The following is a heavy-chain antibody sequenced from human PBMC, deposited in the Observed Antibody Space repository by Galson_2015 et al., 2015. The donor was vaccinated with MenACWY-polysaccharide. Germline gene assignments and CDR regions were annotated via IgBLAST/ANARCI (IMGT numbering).Heavy chain of an antibody. J-gene: IGHJ4*02. CDR3: ARGSQNNWDYGGYFDY. CDR1: EFTFSTYA. CDR2: VASDGNNK. D-gene: IGHD4-23*01. V-gene: IGHV3-30-3*01. Sequence: SLRLSCAASEFTFSTYAMHWVRQAPGKGLEWVAVVASDGNNKYYADSAKGRFTISRDNSKSTLYLQMNSLRAEDTAVYYCARGSQNNWDYGGYFDYWGQGTLVTVSS.